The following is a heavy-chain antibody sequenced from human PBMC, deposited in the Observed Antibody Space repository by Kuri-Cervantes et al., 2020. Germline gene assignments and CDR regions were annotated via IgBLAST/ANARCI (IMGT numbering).Heavy chain of an antibody. CDR2: IGLAGDT. CDR3: TRVMTGFWYFDL. D-gene: IGHD3-16*01. Sequence: SLNISCAASGFSVSDYNMHWGRQVTREPEEWVSTIGLAGDTYYPESVKGRFTIFRADAENYLYLQMNNLRDEDTAIYFCTRVMTGFWYFDLWGRGTLVTVSS. J-gene: IGHJ2*01. CDR1: GFSVSDYN. V-gene: IGHV3-13*04.